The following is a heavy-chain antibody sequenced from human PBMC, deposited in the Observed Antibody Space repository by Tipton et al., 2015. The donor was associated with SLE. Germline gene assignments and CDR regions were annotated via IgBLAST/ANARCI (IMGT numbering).Heavy chain of an antibody. CDR3: ARDNAWAFDI. CDR1: GGSINNSY. CDR2: IYFTGSA. V-gene: IGHV4-59*12. Sequence: TLSLTCTVSGGSINNSYWSWVRQPPGRGLEWVGYIYFTGSANYNPSLKSRVTISIDTSKNQFSLKLSSVTAADTAVYYCARDNAWAFDIWGQGTMVTVSS. D-gene: IGHD2-8*01. J-gene: IGHJ3*02.